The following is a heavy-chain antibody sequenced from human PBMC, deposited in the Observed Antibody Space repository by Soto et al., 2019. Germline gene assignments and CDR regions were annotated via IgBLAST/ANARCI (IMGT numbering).Heavy chain of an antibody. J-gene: IGHJ4*02. CDR1: GYTFTGYY. D-gene: IGHD5-12*01. CDR3: ARDTRLSPKGISKDIVATRSFGY. Sequence: ASVKVSCKASGYTFTGYYMHWVRQAPGQGLEWMGWINPNSGGTNYAQKFQGWVTMTRDTSTSTAYMELSRLRSDDTAVYYCARDTRLSPKGISKDIVATRSFGYWGQGTLVTVSS. V-gene: IGHV1-2*04. CDR2: INPNSGGT.